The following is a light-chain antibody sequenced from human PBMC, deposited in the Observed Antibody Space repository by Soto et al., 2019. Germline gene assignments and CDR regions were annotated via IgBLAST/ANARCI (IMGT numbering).Light chain of an antibody. CDR1: QSVSTW. Sequence: DIQMTQSPSSVSASVGARAPITCRASQSVSTWLAWYQQKPGKAPKLLIYGVSSLESGVPSRFSGSGSGTDFTLTISSLQPEDFATYYCQQANTFPLTFGGGTKVDI. CDR3: QQANTFPLT. V-gene: IGKV1D-12*01. CDR2: GVS. J-gene: IGKJ4*01.